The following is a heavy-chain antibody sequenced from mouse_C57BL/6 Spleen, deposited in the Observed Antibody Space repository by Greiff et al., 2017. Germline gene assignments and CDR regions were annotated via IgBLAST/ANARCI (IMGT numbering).Heavy chain of an antibody. D-gene: IGHD2-1*01. V-gene: IGHV5-4*01. CDR1: GFTFSSYA. CDR3: ARDYGKGRYYFDY. Sequence: EVMLVESGGGLVKPGGSLKLSCAASGFTFSSYAMSWVRQTPEKRLEWVATISDGGSYTYYPDNVKGRFTISRDNAKNNLYLQMSHLKSEDTAMYYCARDYGKGRYYFDYWGQGTTLTVSS. CDR2: ISDGGSYT. J-gene: IGHJ2*01.